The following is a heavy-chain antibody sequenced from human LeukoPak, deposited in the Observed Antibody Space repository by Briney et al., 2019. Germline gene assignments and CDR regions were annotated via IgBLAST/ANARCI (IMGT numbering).Heavy chain of an antibody. CDR2: VNPNSGGT. CDR3: AREMGYYDSSGYYSDAFDI. J-gene: IGHJ3*02. CDR1: GYTFTAYY. D-gene: IGHD3-22*01. V-gene: IGHV1-2*02. Sequence: ASVKVSCNASGYTFTAYYIHWERQAPGQGLEWMGWVNPNSGGTFYAQRFQGRVTMTRDTSISTVYMELSRLTSDDTAVYYCAREMGYYDSSGYYSDAFDIWGQGTMVTVSS.